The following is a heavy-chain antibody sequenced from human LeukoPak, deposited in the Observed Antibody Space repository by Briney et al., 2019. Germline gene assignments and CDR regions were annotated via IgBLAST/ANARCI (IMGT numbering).Heavy chain of an antibody. V-gene: IGHV3-23*01. D-gene: IGHD3-10*01. Sequence: GGSLRLSCAASGFTFSSYAMSWVRQAPGKGLEWVSAIAASIPNTYYTDSVRGRFTISRGNSKNTLSLQMRSLRAEDTAVYFCARRGHGSGSYYFDYWGQGTLVTVPS. CDR1: GFTFSSYA. CDR3: ARRGHGSGSYYFDY. CDR2: IAASIPNT. J-gene: IGHJ4*02.